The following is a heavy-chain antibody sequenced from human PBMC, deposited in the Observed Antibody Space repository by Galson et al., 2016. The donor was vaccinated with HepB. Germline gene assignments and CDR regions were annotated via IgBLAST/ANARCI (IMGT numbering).Heavy chain of an antibody. CDR2: ITGSGATT. J-gene: IGHJ4*02. Sequence: VRQTPGRGLEWVSGITGSGATTHYADSVKGRFTISRDNSKNTLYLYMNSLRAEDTAVYYCGKHGGFGYWGQGALVTVSS. V-gene: IGHV3-23*01. D-gene: IGHD3-16*01. CDR3: GKHGGFGY.